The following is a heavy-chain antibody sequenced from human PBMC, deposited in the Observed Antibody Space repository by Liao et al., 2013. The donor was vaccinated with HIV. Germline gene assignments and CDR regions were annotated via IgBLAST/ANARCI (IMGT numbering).Heavy chain of an antibody. Sequence: QLQLQESGPGLVKPSETLSLTCTVSGGSMTTDSYYWGWIRQPPGKGLEWIGYIFYTGKTYYNPSLESRTTISVDTSKNQFSLILNSVTAADTAIYYCAREVSPVIITTPADFDYWAEGTLGHRLL. CDR2: IFYTGKT. J-gene: IGHJ4*02. D-gene: IGHD3-22*01. CDR1: GGSMTTDSYY. V-gene: IGHV4-39*07. CDR3: AREVSPVIITTPADFDY.